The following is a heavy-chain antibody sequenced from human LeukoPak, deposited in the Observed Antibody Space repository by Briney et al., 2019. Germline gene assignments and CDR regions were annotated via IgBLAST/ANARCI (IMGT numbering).Heavy chain of an antibody. V-gene: IGHV4-31*03. CDR2: IYYSGST. D-gene: IGHD6-6*01. J-gene: IGHJ4*02. CDR3: ARGLSIAARPDYFDY. CDR1: GGSISSGGYY. Sequence: PSETLSLTCTVSGGSISSGGYYWSWLRQHPGKGLEWIGYIYYSGSTYYNPSLKSRVTISVDTSKNQFSLKLSSVTAADTAVYYCARGLSIAARPDYFDYWGQGTLVTVSS.